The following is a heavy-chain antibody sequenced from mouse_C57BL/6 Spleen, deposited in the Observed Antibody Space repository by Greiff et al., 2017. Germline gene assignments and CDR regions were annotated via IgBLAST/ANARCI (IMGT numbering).Heavy chain of an antibody. CDR3: ARPSSYYDYEGDHLDY. Sequence: EVQRVESGGGLVKPGGSLKLSCAASGFTFSDYGMHWVRQAPEKGLEWVAYISSGSSTIYYADTVKGRFTISRDNAKNTLFLQMTSLRSEDTAMYYGARPSSYYDYEGDHLDYWGQGTTLTVSS. CDR1: GFTFSDYG. CDR2: ISSGSSTI. J-gene: IGHJ2*01. D-gene: IGHD2-4*01. V-gene: IGHV5-17*01.